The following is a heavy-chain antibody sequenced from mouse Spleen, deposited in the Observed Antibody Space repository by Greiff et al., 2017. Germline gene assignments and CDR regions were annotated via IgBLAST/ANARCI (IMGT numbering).Heavy chain of an antibody. CDR2: ISSGSSTI. J-gene: IGHJ1*01. Sequence: EVMLVESGGGLVQPGGSRKLSCAASGFTFSSFGMHWVRQAPEKGLEWVAYISSGSSTIYYADTVKGRFTISRDNPKNTLFLQMTSLRSEDTAMYYCARHPYYYGSSYKYFDVWGAGTTVTVSS. D-gene: IGHD1-1*01. CDR3: ARHPYYYGSSYKYFDV. CDR1: GFTFSSFG. V-gene: IGHV5-17*02.